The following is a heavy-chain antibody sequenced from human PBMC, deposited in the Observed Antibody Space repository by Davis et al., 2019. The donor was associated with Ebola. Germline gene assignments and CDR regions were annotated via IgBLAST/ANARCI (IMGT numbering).Heavy chain of an antibody. CDR2: IIPIFGTA. J-gene: IGHJ6*02. CDR1: GYTFTGYY. V-gene: IGHV1-69*13. D-gene: IGHD6-13*01. Sequence: SVKVSCKASGYTFTGYYMHWVRQAPGQGLEWMGGIIPIFGTANYAQKFQGRVTITADESTSTAYMELRSLRSDDTAVYFCARGVAAGPHYYGMDVWGQGTTVTVSS. CDR3: ARGVAAGPHYYGMDV.